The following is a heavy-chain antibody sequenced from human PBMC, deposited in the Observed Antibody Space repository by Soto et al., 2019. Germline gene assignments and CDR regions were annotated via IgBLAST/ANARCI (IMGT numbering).Heavy chain of an antibody. D-gene: IGHD4-17*01. CDR2: IIPILGIA. V-gene: IGHV1-69*02. CDR3: ARAPLYGDYLFDY. Sequence: SVKVSCKASGGTFSSYTISWVRQAPGQGLEWMGRIIPILGIANYAQKFQGRVTITADKSTSTAYMELSSLRSEDTAVYYCARAPLYGDYLFDYWGQGTLVTVSS. J-gene: IGHJ4*02. CDR1: GGTFSSYT.